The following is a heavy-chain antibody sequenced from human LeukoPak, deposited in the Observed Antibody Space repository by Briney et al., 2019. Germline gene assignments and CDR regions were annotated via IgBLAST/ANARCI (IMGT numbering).Heavy chain of an antibody. CDR2: IKRDGNDK. J-gene: IGHJ4*02. Sequence: TGGSLRLSCATSGFTFSSNCLSWVRQAPGKGLDWVASIKRDGNDKYYVDSVKGRFSISRDNAKNSLYLQMNSLRAEDTAVYYCARGCLQPDYWGQGTLVTVSS. CDR1: GFTFSSNC. CDR3: ARGCLQPDY. V-gene: IGHV3-7*01. D-gene: IGHD1-1*01.